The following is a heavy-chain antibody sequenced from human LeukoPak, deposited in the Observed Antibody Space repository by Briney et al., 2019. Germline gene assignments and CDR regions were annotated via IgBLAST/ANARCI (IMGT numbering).Heavy chain of an antibody. J-gene: IGHJ4*02. Sequence: GGTLRLSCAASGFVFSDYYMPWFRQVPGKGLDWLAHITISGTYTVYSDSVKGHFTISRDNAKNSLYLQMMNLGVENTAIYHCATTPIGYCSYGSCAENQWGQGILVAVSS. CDR3: ATTPIGYCSYGSCAENQ. CDR2: ITISGTYT. CDR1: GFVFSDYY. V-gene: IGHV3-11*03. D-gene: IGHD5-18*01.